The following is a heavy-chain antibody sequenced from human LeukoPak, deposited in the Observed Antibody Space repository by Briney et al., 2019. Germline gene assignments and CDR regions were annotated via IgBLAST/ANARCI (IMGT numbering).Heavy chain of an antibody. J-gene: IGHJ4*02. CDR1: GGSISSSSYY. V-gene: IGHV4-39*01. D-gene: IGHD6-13*01. Sequence: SETLSLTCTVSGGSISSSSYYWGWIRQPPGKGLEWIGSIYYSGSTYYNPSLKSRVTISVDTSKNQFSLKLSSVTAADTAVYYCARHKDGYSSSWDDYWGQGTLVTVSS. CDR3: ARHKDGYSSSWDDY. CDR2: IYYSGST.